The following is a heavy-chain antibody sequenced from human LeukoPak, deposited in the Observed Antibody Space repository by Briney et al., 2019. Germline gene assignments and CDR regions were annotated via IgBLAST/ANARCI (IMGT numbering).Heavy chain of an antibody. D-gene: IGHD6-6*01. CDR1: GFTFSSYS. J-gene: IGHJ5*02. V-gene: IGHV3-21*01. CDR2: ISSSSSYI. CDR3: AREGIAARLVGGWFDP. Sequence: GGSLRLSCAASGFTFSSYSMNWVRQAPWKGLEWVSSISSSSSYIYYTDSVKGRFTISRDNAKNSLYLQMNSLRAEDTAVYYCAREGIAARLVGGWFDPWGQGTLVTVSS.